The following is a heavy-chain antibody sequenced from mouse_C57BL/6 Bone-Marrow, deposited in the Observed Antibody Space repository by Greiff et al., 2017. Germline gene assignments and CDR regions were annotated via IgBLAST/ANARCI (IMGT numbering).Heavy chain of an antibody. CDR1: GFTFSSYG. D-gene: IGHD2-3*01. Sequence: EVKLVESGGDLVKPGGSLKLSCAASGFTFSSYGMSWVRQTPDKRLEWVATISSGGSYTSYPDSVKGRFTISRDNAKNTLYLHMSSLKSEDTAMYYCARRWLLAWFAYWGQGTLVTVSA. CDR2: ISSGGSYT. CDR3: ARRWLLAWFAY. J-gene: IGHJ3*01. V-gene: IGHV5-6*02.